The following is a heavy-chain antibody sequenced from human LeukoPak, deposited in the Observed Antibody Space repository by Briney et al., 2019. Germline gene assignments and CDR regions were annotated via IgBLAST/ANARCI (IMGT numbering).Heavy chain of an antibody. CDR3: AREITGAGVFDY. CDR1: GFTVSSNY. CDR2: IYSGGST. D-gene: IGHD6-19*01. V-gene: IGHV3-66*01. J-gene: IGHJ4*02. Sequence: PAGTLRLTCAASGFTVSSNYWSWVRQAPGKGLEWGSVIYSGGSTYYADSVKGRFTISRDNSKNTLYLKMSSLRAEDTAVYYCAREITGAGVFDYWGQGTLVTVSS.